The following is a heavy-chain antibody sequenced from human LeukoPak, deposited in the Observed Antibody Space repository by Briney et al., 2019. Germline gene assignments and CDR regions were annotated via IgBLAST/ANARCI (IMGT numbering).Heavy chain of an antibody. Sequence: QPGGSLRLPCAASGFSFSNYVMHWVRQAPGKGLEYVSAIMPNGETRGYANSMKGRFTISRDNSKNTLYLQMGSLRAEDMAIYYCARDRDGGFAFDIWGQGTLVTVSS. CDR2: IMPNGETR. CDR1: GFSFSNYV. J-gene: IGHJ3*02. V-gene: IGHV3-64*01. D-gene: IGHD2-15*01. CDR3: ARDRDGGFAFDI.